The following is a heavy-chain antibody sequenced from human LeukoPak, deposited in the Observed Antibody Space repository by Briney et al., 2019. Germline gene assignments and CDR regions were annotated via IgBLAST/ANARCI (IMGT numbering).Heavy chain of an antibody. D-gene: IGHD6-13*01. CDR3: AKVGYSSSFHWLDP. Sequence: GGSLRLSCAASGFTFSSYAMSWVRQAPGKGLEWVSGITDSSGSTYYADSVKGRFTISRDNSKDTLYLQMNSLRGEDTAVYYCAKVGYSSSFHWLDPWGQGTLVTVSS. CDR2: ITDSSGST. V-gene: IGHV3-23*01. J-gene: IGHJ5*02. CDR1: GFTFSSYA.